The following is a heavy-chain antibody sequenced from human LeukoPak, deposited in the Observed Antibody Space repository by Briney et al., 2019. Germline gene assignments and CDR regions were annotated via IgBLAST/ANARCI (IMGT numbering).Heavy chain of an antibody. V-gene: IGHV4-59*01. D-gene: IGHD4/OR15-4a*01. J-gene: IGHJ6*02. CDR1: GGSISYYY. CDR3: AREDPQTRVPEGMDV. Sequence: PSETLSLTCTVSGGSISYYYWSWIRQSPGKGLEWIGYVYYSGTTYYNPSLKSRVTISVDTSKNQFSLQLRSVTAADTAVYYCAREDPQTRVPEGMDVWGQGTTVTVSS. CDR2: VYYSGTT.